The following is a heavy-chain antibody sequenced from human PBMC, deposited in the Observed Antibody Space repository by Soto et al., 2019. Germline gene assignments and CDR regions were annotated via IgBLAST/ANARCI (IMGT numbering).Heavy chain of an antibody. CDR3: ARLLRDTYASIAVAGPYYFDY. CDR2: IYPGDSDT. V-gene: IGHV5-51*01. Sequence: GESLKISCKGSGYSFTSYWIGWVRQMPGKGLEWMGIIYPGDSDTRYSPSFQGQVTISADKSISTAYLQWSSLKASDTAMYYCARLLRDTYASIAVAGPYYFDYWCQGTLVTVSS. CDR1: GYSFTSYW. D-gene: IGHD6-19*01. J-gene: IGHJ4*02.